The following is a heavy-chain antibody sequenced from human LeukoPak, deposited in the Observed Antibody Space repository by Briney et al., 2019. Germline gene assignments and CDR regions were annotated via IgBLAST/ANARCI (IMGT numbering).Heavy chain of an antibody. Sequence: PGGSLRLSCAASGFTFSSYWMSWVRQAPGKGLEWVSSISSSSSYIYYADSVKGRFTISRDNAKNSLYLQMNSLRAEDTAVYYCAGSIAAAGTLYYGMDVWGQGTTVTVSS. CDR2: ISSSSSYI. J-gene: IGHJ6*02. CDR3: AGSIAAAGTLYYGMDV. CDR1: GFTFSSYW. D-gene: IGHD6-13*01. V-gene: IGHV3-21*01.